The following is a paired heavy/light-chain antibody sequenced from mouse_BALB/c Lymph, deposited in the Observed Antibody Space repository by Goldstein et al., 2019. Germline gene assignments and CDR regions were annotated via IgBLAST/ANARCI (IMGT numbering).Light chain of an antibody. Sequence: DIQMTQSPSSLSASLGERVSLTCRASQDIGSSLNWLQQEPDGTIKRLIYATSSLDSGVPKRFSGSRSGSDYSLTISSLESEDFVDYHCLQYASSPYTFGGGTKLEIK. V-gene: IGKV9-120*01. J-gene: IGKJ2*01. CDR3: LQYASSPYT. CDR2: ATS. CDR1: QDIGSS.
Heavy chain of an antibody. V-gene: IGHV1-87*01. Sequence: QVQLQQSGAELARPGASVKLSCKASGYTFTSYWMQWVKQRPGQGLEWIGAIYPGDGDTRYTQKFKGKATLTADKSSSTAYMQLSSLASEDSAVYYCARVTTDYWGQGTTLTVSS. J-gene: IGHJ2*01. CDR2: IYPGDGDT. CDR1: GYTFTSYW. CDR3: ARVTTDY. D-gene: IGHD2-1*01.